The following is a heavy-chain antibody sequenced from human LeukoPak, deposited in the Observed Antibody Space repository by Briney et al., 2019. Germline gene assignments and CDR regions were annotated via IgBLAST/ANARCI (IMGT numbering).Heavy chain of an antibody. V-gene: IGHV3-30-3*01. CDR2: ISYDGSNK. CDR1: GFTFSDYA. D-gene: IGHD3-10*01. CDR3: ARGSLPRVFLPGGYFQH. Sequence: PGGSLRLSCAASGFTFSDYAMHWVRQAPDKGLEWVAVISYDGSNKYYADSVKGRFTISRDNSKNTLYLQMNSLRAEDTAVYYCARGSLPRVFLPGGYFQHWGQGTLVTVSS. J-gene: IGHJ1*01.